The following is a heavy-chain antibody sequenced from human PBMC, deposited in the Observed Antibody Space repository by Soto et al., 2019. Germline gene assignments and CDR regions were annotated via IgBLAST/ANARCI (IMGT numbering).Heavy chain of an antibody. D-gene: IGHD3-3*01. J-gene: IGHJ6*02. CDR1: GFLFNTYA. Sequence: QVQLVDSGGGVVQPGRSLRLSCTTSGFLFNTYAMHWVRQAPGKGLEWVAVMSHDGSSTYYADSVKGRFTIYRDNSKNSLELKMNSLRTEGTAVYYCTRTGSVYDVRTGQYFYYYHAMDVWGQGTTVTVSS. V-gene: IGHV3-30-3*01. CDR2: MSHDGSST. CDR3: TRTGSVYDVRTGQYFYYYHAMDV.